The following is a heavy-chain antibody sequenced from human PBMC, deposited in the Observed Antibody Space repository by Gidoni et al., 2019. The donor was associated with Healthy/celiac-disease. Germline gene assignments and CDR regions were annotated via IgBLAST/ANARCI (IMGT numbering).Heavy chain of an antibody. D-gene: IGHD6-19*01. Sequence: QVQLQESGPGLVKPSETLSLTCTVSGGSISSYYWSWIRQPPGKGLEWIGYIYYSGSTNYNPSLKSRVTISVDTSKNQFSLKLSSVTAADTAVYYCARSVAGKGVISWGQGTLVTVSS. J-gene: IGHJ4*02. CDR3: ARSVAGKGVIS. CDR1: GGSISSYY. CDR2: IYYSGST. V-gene: IGHV4-59*01.